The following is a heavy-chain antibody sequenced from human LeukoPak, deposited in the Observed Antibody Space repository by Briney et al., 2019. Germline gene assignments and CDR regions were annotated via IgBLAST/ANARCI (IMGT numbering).Heavy chain of an antibody. J-gene: IGHJ4*02. CDR2: IYYSGST. CDR3: ARETVTESREVGFDY. D-gene: IGHD4-11*01. Sequence: SETLSLTCTVSGGSISSSSYFWGWIRQPPGKGLEWIGSIYYSGSTYYNPSLKSRVTISVDTSKNQFSLKLSSVTAADTAVYYCARETVTESREVGFDYWGQGTLVTVSS. V-gene: IGHV4-39*07. CDR1: GGSISSSSYF.